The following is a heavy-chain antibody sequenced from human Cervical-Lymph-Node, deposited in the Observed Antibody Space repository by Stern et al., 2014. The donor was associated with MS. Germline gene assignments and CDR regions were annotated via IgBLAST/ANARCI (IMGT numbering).Heavy chain of an antibody. CDR2: ISYDGRNE. J-gene: IGHJ6*02. CDR1: GFTFSNHA. Sequence: VQLVESGGGVVQPGRSLRLSCVVSGFTFSNHAMHWVRQAPGKGLEWVTVISYDGRNEYYTDSVQGRFTVSRDHSKNTLYLQMNSLRPDDTAVYYCARATSTTTVTTPYYGLDVWGRGTTVTVSS. V-gene: IGHV3-30*04. CDR3: ARATSTTTVTTPYYGLDV. D-gene: IGHD4-17*01.